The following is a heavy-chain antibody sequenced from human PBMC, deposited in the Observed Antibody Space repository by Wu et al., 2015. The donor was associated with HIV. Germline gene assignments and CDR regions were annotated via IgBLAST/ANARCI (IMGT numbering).Heavy chain of an antibody. V-gene: IGHV1-18*01. Sequence: QVQLVPSGAEVKKPGASVKVSCKASGYTFTSYGISWVRQAPGQGLEWMGWISAYNGNTNYAQKLQGRVTMTTDTSTSTAYMELRSLRSDDTAVYYCARVGLGYCSSTSCHYLHFDYWGQGTLVTVSS. CDR2: ISAYNGNT. CDR1: GYTFTSYG. J-gene: IGHJ4*02. D-gene: IGHD2-2*01. CDR3: ARVGLGYCSSTSCHYLHFDY.